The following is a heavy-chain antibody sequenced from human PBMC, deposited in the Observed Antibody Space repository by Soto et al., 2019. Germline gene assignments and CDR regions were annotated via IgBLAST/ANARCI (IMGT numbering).Heavy chain of an antibody. D-gene: IGHD2-2*01. CDR2: IIPVFGTA. Sequence: QAQLEQSGGEVKKPGSSVKVSCKASRVAFSKFIVTWVRRAPGVGLGWWGGIIPVFGTANYAQKFQGRVTITADESTSTSYMEVNNLRSEDTAVYYCAKVRYSSPMGYYYGMDVWGQGTTVTVSS. CDR3: AKVRYSSPMGYYYGMDV. V-gene: IGHV1-69*01. J-gene: IGHJ6*02. CDR1: RVAFSKFI.